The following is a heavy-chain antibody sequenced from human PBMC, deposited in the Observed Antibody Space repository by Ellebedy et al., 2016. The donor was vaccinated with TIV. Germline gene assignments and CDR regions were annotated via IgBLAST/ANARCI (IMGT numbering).Heavy chain of an antibody. V-gene: IGHV3-53*01. J-gene: IGHJ4*02. D-gene: IGHD2-8*01. CDR2: IYSGGST. CDR3: SRGETVYVLDF. Sequence: PGGSLRLSCAASGFKVSSNYMTWVRQAPGKGLEWVAGIYSGGSTFYADSVKGRVTISRDNSNNTVNTQMNSLRAEDTAIYYCSRGETVYVLDFWGQGTLVTVSA. CDR1: GFKVSSNY.